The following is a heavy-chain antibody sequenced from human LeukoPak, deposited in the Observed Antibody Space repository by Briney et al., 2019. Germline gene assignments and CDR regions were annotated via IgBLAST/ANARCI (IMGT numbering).Heavy chain of an antibody. CDR1: GFTFSAHT. D-gene: IGHD6-19*01. V-gene: IGHV3-23*01. Sequence: PGGSLRLSCAASGFTFSAHTMNWVRQGPGKGLEWVSGISGGSDTTYYADSVRDRFTISRDNSKNTLYLQMSSLRAEDTARYFCAKVRSGWSPFDYWGQGTLVTVSS. CDR3: AKVRSGWSPFDY. CDR2: ISGGSDTT. J-gene: IGHJ4*02.